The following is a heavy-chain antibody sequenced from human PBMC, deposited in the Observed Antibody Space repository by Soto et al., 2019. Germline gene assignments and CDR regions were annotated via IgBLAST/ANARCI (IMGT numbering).Heavy chain of an antibody. D-gene: IGHD2-15*01. J-gene: IGHJ6*04. Sequence: VQLVESGGGLVQPGGSLRLSCAASGFTVSSKYMTWVRQAPGKGLEWVSLIQSGGTTYYADSVKGRFTITRDTSENTLHLQMDSLRVEDTAVYYCARDDVLCDGGRCYGIPLDVWGKGTPVTVSS. CDR3: ARDDVLCDGGRCYGIPLDV. V-gene: IGHV3-66*01. CDR1: GFTVSSKY. CDR2: IQSGGTT.